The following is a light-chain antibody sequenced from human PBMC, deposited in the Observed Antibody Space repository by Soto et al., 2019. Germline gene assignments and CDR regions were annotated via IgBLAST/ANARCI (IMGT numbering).Light chain of an antibody. V-gene: IGLV4-69*01. CDR2: LNSDGSH. CDR3: QTWGTGIVV. Sequence: QSVLTQSPSASGSLGASVKLTCTLSSGHSSYAIAWHQQQPEKGPRYLMKLNSDGSHSKGDGIPDRFSGSSSGAERYLTISSLQSEDAADYYCQTWGTGIVVFGGGTKLTVL. J-gene: IGLJ2*01. CDR1: SGHSSYA.